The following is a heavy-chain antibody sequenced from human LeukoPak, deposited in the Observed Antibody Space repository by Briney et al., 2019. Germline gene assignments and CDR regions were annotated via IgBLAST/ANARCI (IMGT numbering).Heavy chain of an antibody. CDR1: GFTFSSYA. Sequence: GGSLRLSCAASGFTFSSYAMHWVRQAPGKGLEWVAVISYDGSNKYYADSVKGRFTISRDNSKNTLYLQMNSLRAEDAAVYYCAKDLKIGGNSGYYYYGMDVWGQGTTVTVSS. CDR3: AKDLKIGGNSGYYYYGMDV. D-gene: IGHD4-23*01. CDR2: ISYDGSNK. J-gene: IGHJ6*02. V-gene: IGHV3-30-3*01.